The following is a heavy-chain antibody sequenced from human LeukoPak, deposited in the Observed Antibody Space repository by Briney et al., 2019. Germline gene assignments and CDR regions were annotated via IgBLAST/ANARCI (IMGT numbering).Heavy chain of an antibody. V-gene: IGHV4-4*07. Sequence: SETLSLTCTVSGGSISSYYWSWIRQPAGKGLEWIGRIYTSGSTNYNPSLKSRVTISVDTSRTQFSLRVYSVTAADTAIYYCGRLIVEPAPMYYYYIDVWGKGTTVTVSS. J-gene: IGHJ6*03. CDR1: GGSISSYY. D-gene: IGHD2-2*01. CDR2: IYTSGST. CDR3: GRLIVEPAPMYYYYIDV.